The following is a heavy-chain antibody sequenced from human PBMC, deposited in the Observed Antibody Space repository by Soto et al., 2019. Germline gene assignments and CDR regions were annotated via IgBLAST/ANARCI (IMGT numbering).Heavy chain of an antibody. CDR3: ARDDYGLDV. V-gene: IGHV3-53*01. Sequence: GGSLRLSCAVSGFTVDSNYMSWVRQAPGKGLEWVAVMRDTGRTNYADFVEGRFTISRDDSKNMVFLQMNSLRAGDTAVYYCARDDYGLDVWGQGPRSPSP. CDR2: MRDTGRT. CDR1: GFTVDSNY. J-gene: IGHJ6*02.